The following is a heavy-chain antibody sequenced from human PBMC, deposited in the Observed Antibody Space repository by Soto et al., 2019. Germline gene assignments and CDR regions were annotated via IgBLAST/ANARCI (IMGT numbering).Heavy chain of an antibody. CDR3: ARADSSSSGAYYYYYGMDV. J-gene: IGHJ6*02. CDR1: GFSFTSYV. CDR2: ISGSGANT. V-gene: IGHV3-23*01. Sequence: PVGSLRLSCAASGFSFTSYVMSWVRLAPGKGLEWVSSISGSGANTYYADSVKGRFTISRDNSKNTLYLQMNSLRAEDTAIFFCARADSSSSGAYYYYYGMDVWGQGTTVTVSS. D-gene: IGHD6-6*01.